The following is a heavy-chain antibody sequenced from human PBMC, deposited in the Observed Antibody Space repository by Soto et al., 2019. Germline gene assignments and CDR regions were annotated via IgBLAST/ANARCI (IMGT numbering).Heavy chain of an antibody. V-gene: IGHV1-18*01. CDR3: ARRRDDILTGYYRLDP. CDR1: GYTFTSYG. Sequence: ASVKVSCKASGYTFTSYGISWVRQAPGQGLEWMGWISAYNGNTNYAQKLQGRVTMTTDTSTSTAYMELRSLRSDDTAVYYCARRRDDILTGYYRLDPWGQGTLVTVSS. J-gene: IGHJ5*02. CDR2: ISAYNGNT. D-gene: IGHD3-9*01.